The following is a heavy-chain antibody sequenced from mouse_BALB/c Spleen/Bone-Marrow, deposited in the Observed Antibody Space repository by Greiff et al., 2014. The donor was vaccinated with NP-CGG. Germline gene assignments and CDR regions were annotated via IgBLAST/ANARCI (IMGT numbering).Heavy chain of an antibody. CDR2: ISYSGST. D-gene: IGHD4-1*02. Sequence: EVKLMESGPGLVKPSQSLSLTCTVTGYSITSDYAWNWIRQFPGNKLEWVGYISYSGSTSYNPSLKSRISITRDTSKNQFFLQLNSVTTEDTATYYCANWGPYYFDYWGQGTTLTVSS. V-gene: IGHV3-2*02. CDR3: ANWGPYYFDY. J-gene: IGHJ2*01. CDR1: GYSITSDYA.